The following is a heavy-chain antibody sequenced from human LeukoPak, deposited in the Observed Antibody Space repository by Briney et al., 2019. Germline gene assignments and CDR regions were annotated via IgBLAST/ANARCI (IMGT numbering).Heavy chain of an antibody. CDR2: IYHSGST. V-gene: IGHV4-38-2*02. J-gene: IGHJ4*02. D-gene: IGHD3-9*01. Sequence: PSETLSLTCTVSGFSISSGYYWGWIRQPPGKGLEWIGSIYHSGSTYYNPSLKSRVTISVDTSKNQFSLKLSSVTAADTAVYYCARDPLSLTGTEGYWGQGTLVTVSS. CDR1: GFSISSGYY. CDR3: ARDPLSLTGTEGY.